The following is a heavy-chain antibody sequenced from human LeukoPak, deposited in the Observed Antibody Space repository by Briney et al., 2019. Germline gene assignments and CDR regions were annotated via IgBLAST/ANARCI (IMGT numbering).Heavy chain of an antibody. D-gene: IGHD4-23*01. V-gene: IGHV5-51*01. CDR1: GYSFTSYW. J-gene: IGHJ3*02. Sequence: GESLKISCKGSGYSFTSYWIGWVRQMPGKGLEWMGIIYPGDSDTRYSPSFQGQVTISADKSISTAYLQWSSLKASDTAMYYCARHYTVVTIRDAFDIWGQGTMVTVSS. CDR3: ARHYTVVTIRDAFDI. CDR2: IYPGDSDT.